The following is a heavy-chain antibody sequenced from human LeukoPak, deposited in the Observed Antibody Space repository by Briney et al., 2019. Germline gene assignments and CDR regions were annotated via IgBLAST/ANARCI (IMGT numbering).Heavy chain of an antibody. J-gene: IGHJ3*02. V-gene: IGHV4-59*08. CDR3: ARHQGTMIVVVMDAFDI. Sequence: PSETLSLTRTVSGGSISSYYWSWIRQPPGKGLEWIGYIYYSGSTNYNPSLKSRVTISVDTSKNQFSLKLSSVTAADTAVYYCARHQGTMIVVVMDAFDIWGQGTMVTVSS. CDR1: GGSISSYY. CDR2: IYYSGST. D-gene: IGHD3-22*01.